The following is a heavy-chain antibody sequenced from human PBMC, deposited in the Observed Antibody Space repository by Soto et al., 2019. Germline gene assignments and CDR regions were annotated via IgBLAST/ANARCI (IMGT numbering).Heavy chain of an antibody. D-gene: IGHD1-1*01. J-gene: IGHJ3*02. CDR3: ARVERGTVTTVVDAFDI. CDR1: GGFVSSGSYY. CDR2: MSHSGGT. Sequence: AQLQQWGAGLLKPSETLSLTCAVYGGFVSSGSYYWSWIRQPPGKGLEWIGEMSHSGGTHFNPSLKSRVTISVDTSKNQFSLMMSSLTAADTALYYCARVERGTVTTVVDAFDIWGPGTMVTVSS. V-gene: IGHV4-34*01.